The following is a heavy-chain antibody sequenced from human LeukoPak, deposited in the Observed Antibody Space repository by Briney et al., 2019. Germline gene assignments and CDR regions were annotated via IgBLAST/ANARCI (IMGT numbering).Heavy chain of an antibody. CDR2: INHSGST. CDR1: GGSFSGYY. Sequence: PSETLSLTCAVYGGSFSGYYWSWIRQPPGKGLEWIGEINHSGSTNYNPSLKSRVTISVDTSKNQFSLKLSSVTAADTAVYYCARGRDYGGNSAFDYWGQGTLVTVSS. V-gene: IGHV4-34*01. CDR3: ARGRDYGGNSAFDY. D-gene: IGHD4-23*01. J-gene: IGHJ4*02.